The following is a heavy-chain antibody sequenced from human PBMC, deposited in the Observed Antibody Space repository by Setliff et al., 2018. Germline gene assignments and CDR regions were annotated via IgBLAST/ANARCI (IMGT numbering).Heavy chain of an antibody. D-gene: IGHD6-13*01. CDR2: ITHDGSKT. CDR1: GFTFNTYW. Sequence: GGSLRLSCAGSGFTFNTYWMTWVRQAPGKGLEWVASITHDGSKTYILDSVKGRFTISRDNTKNTLYLQMNSLRAEDTAVYYCAKNWRTAAAGTVGDYWGQGTLVTVSS. CDR3: AKNWRTAAAGTVGDY. J-gene: IGHJ4*02. V-gene: IGHV3-7*03.